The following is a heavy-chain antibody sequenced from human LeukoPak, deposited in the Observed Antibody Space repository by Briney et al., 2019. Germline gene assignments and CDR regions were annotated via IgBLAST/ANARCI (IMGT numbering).Heavy chain of an antibody. J-gene: IGHJ5*02. CDR2: INHSGST. V-gene: IGHV4-34*01. CDR1: GGSFSGYY. CDR3: ASSNGGVVVPAATPAPNWFDP. D-gene: IGHD2-2*01. Sequence: PSETLSLTCAVYGGSFSGYYWSWIRQPPGKGLEWIGEINHSGSTNYNPSLKSRVTISVDTSKNQFSLKLSSVTAADTAVYYCASSNGGVVVPAATPAPNWFDPWGQGTLVTVSS.